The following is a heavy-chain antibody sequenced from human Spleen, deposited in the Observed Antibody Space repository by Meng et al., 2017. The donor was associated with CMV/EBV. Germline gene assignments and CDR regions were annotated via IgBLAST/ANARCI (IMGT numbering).Heavy chain of an antibody. J-gene: IGHJ4*02. V-gene: IGHV4-30-4*01. CDR1: CGSISSGDYY. CDR2: IYNSGST. CDR3: AREGRSHQVGVSVY. D-gene: IGHD2-21*01. Sequence: QVQLQESGPGLVKPSQTLSLTCTVSCGSISSGDYYWSWIRQPPGKGLEWIGYIYNSGSTYYNPSLKSRVTISVDTSKNQFSLKLRVVTAADTAVYYCAREGRSHQVGVSVYWGQGNLVTVSS.